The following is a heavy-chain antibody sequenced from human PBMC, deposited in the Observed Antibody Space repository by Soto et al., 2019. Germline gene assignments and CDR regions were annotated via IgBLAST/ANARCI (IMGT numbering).Heavy chain of an antibody. CDR2: IYYSGGT. Sequence: SETLSLTCTVSGGSISRGGYYWSWIRQHPGKGLEWIGYIYYSGGTYYNPSLKSRVTISVDTSENQFSLRLSSVTAADTAVYYCARKDSGYADYMDVWGKGSTVTVSS. CDR3: ARKDSGYADYMDV. V-gene: IGHV4-31*03. CDR1: GGSISRGGYY. J-gene: IGHJ6*03. D-gene: IGHD5-12*01.